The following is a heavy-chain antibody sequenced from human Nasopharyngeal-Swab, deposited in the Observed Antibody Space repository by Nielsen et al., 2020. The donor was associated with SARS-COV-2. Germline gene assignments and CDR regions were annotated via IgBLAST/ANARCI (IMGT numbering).Heavy chain of an antibody. CDR3: AKDPSYSYDWFDP. D-gene: IGHD1-26*01. J-gene: IGHJ5*02. V-gene: IGHV3-23*01. CDR1: GFTFSSYS. Sequence: GESLKISCAASGFTFSSYSMNWVRQAPGKGPEWVSYISGSGGSIYYADSVKGRFTISRDNSKNTLYLQMSSLRAEDTAVYYCAKDPSYSYDWFDPWGQGTLVTVSS. CDR2: ISGSGGSI.